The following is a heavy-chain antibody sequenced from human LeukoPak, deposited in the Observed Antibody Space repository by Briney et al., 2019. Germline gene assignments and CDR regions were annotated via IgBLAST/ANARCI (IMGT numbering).Heavy chain of an antibody. CDR1: GFTFSTYN. CDR3: AREQIDSSGYRGYYYYYYGMDV. D-gene: IGHD3-22*01. Sequence: PGGSLRLSCAASGFTFSTYNMNWVRQAPGKGLEWVSSIDSSSSYMFYADSVKGRFTISRDNSKNTLYLQMNSLRAEDTAVYYCAREQIDSSGYRGYYYYYYGMDVWGQGTTVTVSS. J-gene: IGHJ6*02. CDR2: IDSSSSYM. V-gene: IGHV3-21*04.